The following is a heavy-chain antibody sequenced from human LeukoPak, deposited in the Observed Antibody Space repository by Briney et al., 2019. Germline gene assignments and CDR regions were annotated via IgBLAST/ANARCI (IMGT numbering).Heavy chain of an antibody. CDR3: AREDYCSGGICYPMKFDY. Sequence: SETLSLTCTVSGGSISNYYWSWIRQPPGKGLEWIGFVYYDGTTNYSPSLKGRVTISVDTSKNQFSLKVSSVTATDTAVYYCAREDYCSGGICYPMKFDYWGQGTLATVSS. CDR2: VYYDGTT. J-gene: IGHJ4*02. CDR1: GGSISNYY. D-gene: IGHD2-15*01. V-gene: IGHV4-59*01.